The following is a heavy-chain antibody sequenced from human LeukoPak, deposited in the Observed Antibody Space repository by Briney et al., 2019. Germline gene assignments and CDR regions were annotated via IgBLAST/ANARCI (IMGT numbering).Heavy chain of an antibody. CDR3: ANPSGTYGPGVFDI. CDR2: IYSDNT. CDR1: GFTVSSNS. Sequence: PGGSLRLSCTVSGFTVSSNSMSWVRQAPGKGLEWVSFIYSDNTHYSDSVKGRFTISRDNSENKLYLQMNSLRPEDTAVYYCANPSGTYGPGVFDIWGQGTMVTVSS. D-gene: IGHD1-26*01. J-gene: IGHJ3*02. V-gene: IGHV3-66*03.